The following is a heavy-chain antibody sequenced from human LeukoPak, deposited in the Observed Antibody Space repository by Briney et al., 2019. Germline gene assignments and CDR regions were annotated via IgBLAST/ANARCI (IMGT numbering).Heavy chain of an antibody. J-gene: IGHJ4*02. CDR3: ARGLLVVVATNTTEGHFCDY. Sequence: GGSLRLSCAASGFTLRSYSMNWVRQAPGKGLEWVSSISSGSSYISYADPVKGRFTISRDNAENSLYLQMNSLRAEDTAVYYCARGLLVVVATNTTEGHFCDYWGQGTLVTVSS. V-gene: IGHV3-21*01. CDR2: ISSGSSYI. CDR1: GFTLRSYS. D-gene: IGHD2-15*01.